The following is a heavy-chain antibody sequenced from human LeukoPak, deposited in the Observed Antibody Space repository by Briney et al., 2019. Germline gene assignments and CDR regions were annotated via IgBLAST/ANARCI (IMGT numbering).Heavy chain of an antibody. CDR3: AKDRYYVSGREAGYYYYGMDV. CDR2: ISYDGSNK. D-gene: IGHD3-10*01. V-gene: IGHV3-30*18. J-gene: IGHJ6*02. CDR1: GFTFSSYG. Sequence: GGSLRLSCAASGFTFSSYGMHWVRQAPGKGLEWVTVISYDGSNKYYADSVKGRFTISRDNSKNTLYLQMNSLRAADTAVYYCAKDRYYVSGREAGYYYYGMDVWGQGTTVTVSS.